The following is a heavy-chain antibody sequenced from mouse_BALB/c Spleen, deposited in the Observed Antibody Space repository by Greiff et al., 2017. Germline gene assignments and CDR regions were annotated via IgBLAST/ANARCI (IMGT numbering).Heavy chain of an antibody. J-gene: IGHJ3*01. D-gene: IGHD2-2*01. V-gene: IGHV1-14*01. CDR3: ARGDGYDRGSWFAY. CDR1: GYTFTSYV. CDR2: INPYNDGT. Sequence: EVKLMESGPELVKPGASVKMSCKASGYTFTSYVMHWVKQKPGQGLEWIGYINPYNDGTKYNEKFKGKATLTSDKSSSTAYMELSSLTSEDSAVYYCARGDGYDRGSWFAYWGQGTLVTVSA.